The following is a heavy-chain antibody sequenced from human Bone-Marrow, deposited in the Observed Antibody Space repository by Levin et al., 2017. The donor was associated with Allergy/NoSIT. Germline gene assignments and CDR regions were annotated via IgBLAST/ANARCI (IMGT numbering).Heavy chain of an antibody. J-gene: IGHJ2*01. V-gene: IGHV3-48*03. D-gene: IGHD2-21*02. CDR3: VRDKRSDGVTPDWYFDL. CDR2: ISSSGTTK. CDR1: GFTFGSHE. Sequence: QASETLSLTCAASGFTFGSHEMNWVRQAPGKGLEWISYISSSGTTKYYADSVKGRFTISSKNSLYLQMNSLRAEDTAIYYCVRDKRSDGVTPDWYFDLWGRGTLVTVSS.